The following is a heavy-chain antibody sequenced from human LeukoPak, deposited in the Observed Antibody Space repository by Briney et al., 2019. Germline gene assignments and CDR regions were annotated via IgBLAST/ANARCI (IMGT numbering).Heavy chain of an antibody. D-gene: IGHD3-22*01. CDR2: IYTSGST. Sequence: PSETLSLTCAVYGGSFSGYYWSWIRKPAGKGLEWIGRIYTSGSTNYNPSLKSRVTISVDTSKNQFSLKLSSVTAADTAVYYCAREGDYYDTSGTLDYWGQGTLVTVSS. CDR1: GGSFSGYY. V-gene: IGHV4-4*07. J-gene: IGHJ4*02. CDR3: AREGDYYDTSGTLDY.